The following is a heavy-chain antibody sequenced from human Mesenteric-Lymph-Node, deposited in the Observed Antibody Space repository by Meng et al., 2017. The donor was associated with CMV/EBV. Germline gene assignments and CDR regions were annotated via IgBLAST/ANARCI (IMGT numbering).Heavy chain of an antibody. J-gene: IGHJ4*02. D-gene: IGHD2-2*01. Sequence: SETLSLTCTVSGGSISSSSYYWGWIRQPPGKGLEWIGSIYYSGSTYYNPSLKSRVTISLDTSKNQVSVILSSVTAAGTAVYYCARWGIGTNWYAIDYWGQGTLVTVSS. CDR1: GGSISSSSYY. V-gene: IGHV4-39*07. CDR3: ARWGIGTNWYAIDY. CDR2: IYYSGST.